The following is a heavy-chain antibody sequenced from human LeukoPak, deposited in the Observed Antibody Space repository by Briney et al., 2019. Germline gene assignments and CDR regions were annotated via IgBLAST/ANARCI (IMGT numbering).Heavy chain of an antibody. CDR1: GFTFSSYA. V-gene: IGHV3-23*01. CDR2: ISGSGSST. Sequence: GGSLRLSCAASGFTFSSYAMSWVRQAPGKGLEWVSAISGSGSSTYYADSVKGRFTISRDNSKNTLYLQMNSLRAEDTAVYYCAKDLFRYFDWPPPTSFDYWGQGTLVTVSS. D-gene: IGHD3-9*01. J-gene: IGHJ4*02. CDR3: AKDLFRYFDWPPPTSFDY.